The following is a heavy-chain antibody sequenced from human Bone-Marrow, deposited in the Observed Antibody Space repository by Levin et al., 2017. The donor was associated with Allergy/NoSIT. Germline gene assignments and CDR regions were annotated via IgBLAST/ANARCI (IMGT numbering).Heavy chain of an antibody. V-gene: IGHV1-18*01. CDR1: GYNFITYG. CDR3: ARAFNVAVEVDF. CDR2: IGADDGTT. Sequence: ASVKVSCKAFGYNFITYGITWVRQAPGQGLEWMGWIGADDGTTNYAQKFQARVTMTIDTSTSTAYMELRSLRSDDTAVYYCARAFNVAVEVDFWGQGTLVTVSS. D-gene: IGHD2-15*01. J-gene: IGHJ4*02.